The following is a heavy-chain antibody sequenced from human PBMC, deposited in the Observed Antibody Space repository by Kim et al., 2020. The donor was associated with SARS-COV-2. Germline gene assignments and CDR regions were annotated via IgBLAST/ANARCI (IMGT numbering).Heavy chain of an antibody. V-gene: IGHV3-30*04. CDR2: ISYDGSNK. CDR1: GFTFSSYA. D-gene: IGHD3-10*01. J-gene: IGHJ1*01. Sequence: GGSLRLSCAASGFTFSSYAMHWVRQAPGKGLEWVAVISYDGSNKYYADSVKGRFTISRDNSKNTLYLQMSSLRAEDTAVYYCARDRHRLLWVEEFPAE. CDR3: ARDRHRLLWVEEFPAE.